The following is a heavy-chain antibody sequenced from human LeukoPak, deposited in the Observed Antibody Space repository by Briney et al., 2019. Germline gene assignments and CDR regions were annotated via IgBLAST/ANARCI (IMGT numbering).Heavy chain of an antibody. CDR1: GFTFSSYA. J-gene: IGHJ4*02. Sequence: GGSLRLSCAASGFTFSSYAMNWVRQAPGKGLEWVSTITGSGGSTYYADSVKGRFTISRDNSKNTLYLQMNSLRAEDTAVYYCAITYYYDSSGPKDYWGQGTLVTVSS. CDR3: AITYYYDSSGPKDY. V-gene: IGHV3-23*01. CDR2: ITGSGGST. D-gene: IGHD3-22*01.